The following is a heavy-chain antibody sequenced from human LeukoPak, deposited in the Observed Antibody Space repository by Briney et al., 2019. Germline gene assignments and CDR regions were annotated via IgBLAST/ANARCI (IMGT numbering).Heavy chain of an antibody. CDR2: IKSKSDGGTI. CDR3: TTRRQDGW. D-gene: IGHD2-15*01. CDR1: GFTFSDAW. V-gene: IGHV3-15*01. J-gene: IGHJ4*02. Sequence: GSLRLSCVGSGFTFSDAWMSWVRQAPGKGLEWVGRIKSKSDGGTIDYAAPVKGRLTISRDDSRNTLYLQMNSLKTEDTAVYYCTTRRQDGWWGQGTLVTVS.